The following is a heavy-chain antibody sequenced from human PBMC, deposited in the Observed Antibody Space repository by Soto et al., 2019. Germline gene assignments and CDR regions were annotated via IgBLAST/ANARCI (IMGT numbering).Heavy chain of an antibody. V-gene: IGHV3-23*01. J-gene: IGHJ4*02. Sequence: GGSLRLSCAASGFTFSSYAMSWVRQAPGKGLEWVSAISGSGGSTYYADSVKGRFTISRDNSKNTLYLQMNSLRAEDTAVYYCAKGGSWFERSTMDYWGQGTLVTVSS. D-gene: IGHD2-2*01. CDR1: GFTFSSYA. CDR2: ISGSGGST. CDR3: AKGGSWFERSTMDY.